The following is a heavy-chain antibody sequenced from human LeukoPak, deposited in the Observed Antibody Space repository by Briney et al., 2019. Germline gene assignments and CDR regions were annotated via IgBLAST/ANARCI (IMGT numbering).Heavy chain of an antibody. CDR2: INPNSGGT. Sequence: ASVKVSCKASGYTFTGYYMHWVRQAPGQGLGWMGWINPNSGGTNYAQKFQGRVTITTDESTSTAYMELSSLRSEDTAVYYCARGGSEAIAAWTRGNYYFDYWGQGTLVTVSS. CDR3: ARGGSEAIAAWTRGNYYFDY. J-gene: IGHJ4*02. V-gene: IGHV1-2*02. CDR1: GYTFTGYY. D-gene: IGHD6-6*01.